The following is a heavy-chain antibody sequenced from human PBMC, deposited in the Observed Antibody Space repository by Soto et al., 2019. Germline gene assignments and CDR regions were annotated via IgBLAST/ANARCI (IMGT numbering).Heavy chain of an antibody. CDR2: IKSKTDGGTT. CDR1: GFTFSNAW. V-gene: IGHV3-15*01. CDR3: TTDRYDYIWGSYREYYFDY. Sequence: EVQLVESGGGLVKPGGSLRLSCAASGFTFSNAWMSWVRQAPGKGLEWVGRIKSKTDGGTTDYAAPVKGRFTISRDDSKNKLYLQMNSLKTEDTAVYYCTTDRYDYIWGSYREYYFDYWGQGTLVTVSS. D-gene: IGHD3-16*02. J-gene: IGHJ4*02.